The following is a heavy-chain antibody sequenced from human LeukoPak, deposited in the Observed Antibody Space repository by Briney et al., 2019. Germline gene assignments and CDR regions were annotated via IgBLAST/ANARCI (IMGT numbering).Heavy chain of an antibody. Sequence: GGSLRLSCAASGFTFSSYGMHWVRQAPGKGLEWVAVISYDGSNKYYADSVKGRFTISRDNSKNTLYLQMNSLRAEDTAVYYCAKDRDYGSALDYWGQGTLVTASS. V-gene: IGHV3-30*18. J-gene: IGHJ4*02. CDR1: GFTFSSYG. CDR2: ISYDGSNK. CDR3: AKDRDYGSALDY. D-gene: IGHD3-10*01.